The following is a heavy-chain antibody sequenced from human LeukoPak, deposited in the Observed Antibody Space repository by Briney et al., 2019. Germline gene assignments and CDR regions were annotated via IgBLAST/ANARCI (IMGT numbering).Heavy chain of an antibody. Sequence: GASVKVSCKASGYTFSSYGISWVRQAPGQGLEWMGWIGPNNGNTNYAQNLQGRVTMTTDTSTGTAYMELRSLRSDDTAVYYCARVAGTTRVRWFDPWGQGTLVTVSS. CDR2: IGPNNGNT. J-gene: IGHJ5*02. CDR1: GYTFSSYG. CDR3: ARVAGTTRVRWFDP. V-gene: IGHV1-18*01. D-gene: IGHD1-7*01.